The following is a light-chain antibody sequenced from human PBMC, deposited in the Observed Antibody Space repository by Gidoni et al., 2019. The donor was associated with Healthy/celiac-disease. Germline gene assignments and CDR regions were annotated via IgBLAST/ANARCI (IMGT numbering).Light chain of an antibody. CDR2: WAS. Sequence: DIVMTQSQDSMAVSRGERATINCKSSQSVLYSSNNKNYLACNQQKPGQPPKLLIYWASTRESGVPDRFSGSGSGTDFTLTISSLQAEDVAVYYCQQYYSTPLTFGPGTKVDIK. J-gene: IGKJ3*01. V-gene: IGKV4-1*01. CDR1: QSVLYSSNNKNY. CDR3: QQYYSTPLT.